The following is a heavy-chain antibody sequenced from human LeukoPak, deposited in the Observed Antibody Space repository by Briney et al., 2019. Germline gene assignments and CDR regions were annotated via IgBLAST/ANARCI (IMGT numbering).Heavy chain of an antibody. Sequence: SETLSLTCIVSGGSMSSHYWSRIRQSPGNGLEWIGEVNPGGNTNYNPSLRSRVTISLDTSKNHFSLKLRSVTAADTAVYNCARAAWNGGGGFDPWGQGTLVTVSS. D-gene: IGHD2-8*01. CDR3: ARAAWNGGGGFDP. CDR2: VNPGGNT. J-gene: IGHJ5*02. V-gene: IGHV4-34*01. CDR1: GGSMSSHY.